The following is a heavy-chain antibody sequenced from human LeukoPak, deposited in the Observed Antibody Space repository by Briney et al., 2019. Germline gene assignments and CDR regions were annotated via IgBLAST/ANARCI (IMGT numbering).Heavy chain of an antibody. V-gene: IGHV1-18*01. CDR3: ARDSNVLLWFGELRDFDY. D-gene: IGHD3-10*01. CDR1: GYTFTSYG. Sequence: ASVKVSCKASGYTFTSYGISWVRQAPGQGLEWMGRISAYNGNTNYAQKLQGRVTMTTDTSTSTAYMELRSLRSDDTAVYYCARDSNVLLWFGELRDFDYWGQGTLVTVSS. J-gene: IGHJ4*02. CDR2: ISAYNGNT.